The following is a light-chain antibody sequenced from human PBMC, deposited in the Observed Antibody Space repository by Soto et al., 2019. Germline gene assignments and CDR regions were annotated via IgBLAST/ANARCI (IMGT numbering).Light chain of an antibody. CDR1: QSVSSY. Sequence: EIVLTQSPATLSLSPGERATLSCRASQSVSSYLAWYQQKPGQAPRLLIYDASNRATGIPARFSGSGSGPDFTLTISCLEPADLACYDCQPRSNAALTFGGGTQVEIK. CDR3: QPRSNAALT. CDR2: DAS. J-gene: IGKJ4*01. V-gene: IGKV3-11*01.